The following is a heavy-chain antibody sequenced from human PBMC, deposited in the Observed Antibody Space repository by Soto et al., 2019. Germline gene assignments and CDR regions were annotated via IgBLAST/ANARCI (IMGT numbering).Heavy chain of an antibody. J-gene: IGHJ4*02. CDR1: GFTFSSYA. CDR3: ANEGCSGGGGYDYPCDY. CDR2: ISGSGGST. Sequence: EVQLLESGGGLVQPGGSLRLSCAASGFTFSSYAMSWVRQAPGKGLEWVSAISGSGGSTYYADSVKGRFTISRDNSKNTLYLQMNSLRAEATAVYYWANEGCSGGGGYDYPCDYWGQGTMFTVAS. D-gene: IGHD2-15*01. V-gene: IGHV3-23*01.